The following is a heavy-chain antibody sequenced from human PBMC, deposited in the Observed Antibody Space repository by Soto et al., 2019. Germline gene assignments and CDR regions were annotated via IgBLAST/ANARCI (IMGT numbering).Heavy chain of an antibody. J-gene: IGHJ4*02. CDR1: GGSFSGYY. Sequence: QVQLQQWGAGLLKPSETLSLTCAVYGGSFSGYYWNWIRQPPGKGLEWIGEINHSGSTNYNPSLKSLVTISVATSKNQFSLKLSSVTAADTAVYYCARGWGRIFDYWGQGTLVTVSS. CDR3: ARGWGRIFDY. D-gene: IGHD7-27*01. CDR2: INHSGST. V-gene: IGHV4-34*01.